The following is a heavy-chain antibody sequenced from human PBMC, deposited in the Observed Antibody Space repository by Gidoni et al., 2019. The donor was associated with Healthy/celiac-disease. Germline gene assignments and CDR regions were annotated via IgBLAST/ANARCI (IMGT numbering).Heavy chain of an antibody. D-gene: IGHD1-7*01. J-gene: IGHJ1*01. V-gene: IGHV3-53*05. CDR2: IYCGGST. Sequence: EVQLVETGGGLIQPGGSLRLSCAASGFTASNNYMSWVRRAPGKGLEWVSVIYCGGSTYYTDSVKGRFTVSRDNSKNTLYLQINSLRAEDTAVYYCAKLRGVIGYFQHWGQGTLVTVSS. CDR3: AKLRGVIGYFQH. CDR1: GFTASNNY.